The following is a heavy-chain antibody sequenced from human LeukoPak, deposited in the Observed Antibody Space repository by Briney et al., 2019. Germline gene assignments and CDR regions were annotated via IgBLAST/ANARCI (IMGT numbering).Heavy chain of an antibody. D-gene: IGHD1-1*01. CDR3: ARTLMTPHFDY. V-gene: IGHV3-9*01. J-gene: IGHJ4*02. CDR2: ISWNSGSI. CDR1: GFTFDDYA. Sequence: GGSLRLSCAASGFTFDDYAMHWVRQAPGKGLEWVSGISWNSGSIGYADSVKGRFTISRDNAKNSLYLQMNSLRAEDTAVYYCARTLMTPHFDYWGQGTLVTVPS.